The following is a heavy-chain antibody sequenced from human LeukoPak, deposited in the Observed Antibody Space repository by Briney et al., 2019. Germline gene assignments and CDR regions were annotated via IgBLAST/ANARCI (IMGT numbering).Heavy chain of an antibody. CDR3: AKEYGYCSGGSCYSFFDY. Sequence: GGSLRLSCAASGFTFSTYGMHWVRQAPGKRLEWVAVTWYDGSYKYYGDSVKGRFTISRDNSKNTLYLQMNSLRAEDTAVYYCAKEYGYCSGGSCYSFFDYWGQGTLVTVSS. CDR1: GFTFSTYG. V-gene: IGHV3-33*06. CDR2: TWYDGSYK. J-gene: IGHJ4*02. D-gene: IGHD2-15*01.